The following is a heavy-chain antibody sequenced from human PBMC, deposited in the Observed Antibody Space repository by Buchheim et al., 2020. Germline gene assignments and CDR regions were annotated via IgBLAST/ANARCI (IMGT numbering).Heavy chain of an antibody. V-gene: IGHV4-59*02. D-gene: IGHD6-19*01. Sequence: QVQLQESGPGLVQPSETLSLTCSVSGASVTNDYWSWIRQPPGKGLDWIAYISNAGSTNYNPSLTSRVTISVDASKHQFSLKLSSVTAADTAVYYCAKFSRPDSGGWYLDYWGQGTL. J-gene: IGHJ4*01. CDR2: ISNAGST. CDR3: AKFSRPDSGGWYLDY. CDR1: GASVTNDY.